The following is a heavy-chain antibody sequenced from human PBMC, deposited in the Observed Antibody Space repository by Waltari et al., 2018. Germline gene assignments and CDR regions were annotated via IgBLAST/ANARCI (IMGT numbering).Heavy chain of an antibody. CDR2: LNDDGSST. CDR1: GFTFTSHW. Sequence: EVQLVESGGGLVQPGGSLRLSCAASGFTFTSHWMHWVRQGPGKGLAWVSRLNDDGSSTYYADFVKGRFTISRDNAKNTLYLQMNSLRAEDTGVYYCVRGYGGDVYWGQGTLVTVSS. CDR3: VRGYGGDVY. J-gene: IGHJ4*02. V-gene: IGHV3-74*01. D-gene: IGHD2-21*02.